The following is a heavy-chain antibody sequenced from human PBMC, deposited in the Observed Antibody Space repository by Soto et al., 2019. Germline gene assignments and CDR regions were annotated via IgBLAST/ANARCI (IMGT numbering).Heavy chain of an antibody. D-gene: IGHD6-19*01. CDR3: ARLPVYSTGWTAFDF. CDR2: INSDGSTT. J-gene: IGHJ4*02. Sequence: HPGGSLRLSCAASGFTFSNYWMHWVRQAPGKGLVWVSRINSDGSTTSHADSVKGRFTISRDNAKNTLYLQMNSLRAEDTAVYYCARLPVYSTGWTAFDFWGQGNQVTVSS. CDR1: GFTFSNYW. V-gene: IGHV3-74*01.